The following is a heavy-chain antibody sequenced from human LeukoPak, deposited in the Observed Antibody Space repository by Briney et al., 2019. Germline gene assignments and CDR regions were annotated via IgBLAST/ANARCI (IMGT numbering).Heavy chain of an antibody. V-gene: IGHV3-30*02. Sequence: GGSLRLSCAASGFTFSSYGMHWVRQAPGKGLEWVAFIRYDGSNKYYADSVKGRFTISRDNSKNTLYLQMNSLRVEDTAVYYWAGIYEFAIKPVTGAGHPQNWGQGTLVTVSS. D-gene: IGHD3-9*01. CDR1: GFTFSSYG. CDR2: IRYDGSNK. J-gene: IGHJ4*02. CDR3: AGIYEFAIKPVTGAGHPQN.